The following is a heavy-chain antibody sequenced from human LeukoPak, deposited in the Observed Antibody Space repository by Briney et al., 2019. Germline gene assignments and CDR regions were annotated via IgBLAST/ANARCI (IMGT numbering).Heavy chain of an antibody. D-gene: IGHD1-1*01. CDR1: GFTFSNFW. CDR2: IHPEGNEK. J-gene: IGHJ4*02. Sequence: GGSLRLSCAVSGFTFSNFWLSWFRQAPGRGLEWVANIHPEGNEKYHVESVTGRFIISRDNTKNLLFLQMNGLRVEDTAVYYCARGDDFSGDHWGQGTLVTVSS. CDR3: ARGDDFSGDH. V-gene: IGHV3-7*04.